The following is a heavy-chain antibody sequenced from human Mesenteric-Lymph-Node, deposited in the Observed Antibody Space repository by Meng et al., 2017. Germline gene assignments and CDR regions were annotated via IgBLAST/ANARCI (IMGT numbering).Heavy chain of an antibody. V-gene: IGHV3-9*01. CDR2: ISWNSGSI. CDR3: ARGLIGYGSGSYYIASDY. Sequence: SLKISCAASGFTFDDYAMHWVRQAPGKGLVWVSGISWNSGSIGYADSVKGRFTISRDNAKNSLYLQMNSLRAEDTALYYCARGLIGYGSGSYYIASDYWGQGTLVTVSS. CDR1: GFTFDDYA. D-gene: IGHD3-10*01. J-gene: IGHJ4*02.